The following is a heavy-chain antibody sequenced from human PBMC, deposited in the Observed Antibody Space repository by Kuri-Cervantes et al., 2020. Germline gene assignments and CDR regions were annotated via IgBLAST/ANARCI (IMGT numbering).Heavy chain of an antibody. Sequence: LSLTCAASGFTFSSYWMHWVRQAPGKGLVWVSRINSDGSSTSYADSVKGRFTISRDNSKNTLYLQMNSLRAEDTAVYYCAKSLTLSFWGSYYAVTSGPDWWYWGQGTLVTVSS. CDR3: AKSLTLSFWGSYYAVTSGPDWWY. CDR1: GFTFSSYW. CDR2: INSDGSST. D-gene: IGHD1-26*01. J-gene: IGHJ4*02. V-gene: IGHV3-74*01.